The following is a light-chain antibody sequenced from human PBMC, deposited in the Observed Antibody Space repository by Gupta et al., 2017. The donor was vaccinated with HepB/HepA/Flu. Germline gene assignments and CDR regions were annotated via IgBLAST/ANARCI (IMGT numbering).Light chain of an antibody. CDR1: QSLLHSNGYNY. Sequence: DIVMTQSPLSLPVNPGEPASISCRSSQSLLHSNGYNYLDWYLQKPGQSPQLLIYLGSNRASGVPDRFSGSGSGTDFTLKISRVEAEDVGVYYCMQALQTPQVFGGGTKVEIK. CDR2: LGS. CDR3: MQALQTPQV. J-gene: IGKJ4*01. V-gene: IGKV2-28*01.